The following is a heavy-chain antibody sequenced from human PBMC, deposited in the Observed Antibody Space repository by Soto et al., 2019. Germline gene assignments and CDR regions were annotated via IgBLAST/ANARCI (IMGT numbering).Heavy chain of an antibody. D-gene: IGHD2-2*01. CDR3: ARDWRVVPAANNYYYYYGMDV. V-gene: IGHV4-31*03. Sequence: PSETLSLTCTVSGGSISSGGYYWSWIRQHPGKGLEWIGYIYYSGSTYYNPSLKSRVTISVDTSKNQFSLKLSSVTAADTAVYYCARDWRVVPAANNYYYYYGMDVWGQGTTVTVSS. CDR1: GGSISSGGYY. CDR2: IYYSGST. J-gene: IGHJ6*02.